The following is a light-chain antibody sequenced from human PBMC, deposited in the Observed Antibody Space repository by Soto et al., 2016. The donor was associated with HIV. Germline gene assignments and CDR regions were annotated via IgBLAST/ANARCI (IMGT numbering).Light chain of an antibody. J-gene: IGLJ2*01. Sequence: SSELTQDPAVSVALGQTVRITCQGDSFRIYYATWYQQKPGQAPVLVMYGRDHRPSWIPDRFSGSSSGNTASLTITGAQAEDEADYYCNSRDTGDNYVVFGGGTKLTV. CDR3: NSRDTGDNYVV. CDR1: SFRIYY. V-gene: IGLV3-19*01. CDR2: GRD.